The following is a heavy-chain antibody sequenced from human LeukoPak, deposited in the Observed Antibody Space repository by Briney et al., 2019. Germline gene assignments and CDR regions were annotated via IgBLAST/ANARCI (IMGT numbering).Heavy chain of an antibody. V-gene: IGHV4-39*01. CDR2: IYYSGST. CDR1: GGSISSGDYY. CDR3: ARQELDWNDGVDY. Sequence: ASETLSLTCTVSGGSISSGDYYWGWIRQPPGKGLEWIGSIYYSGSTYYNPSLKSRVTISVDTSKNQFSLKLSSVTAADTAVYYCARQELDWNDGVDYWGQGTLVTVSS. D-gene: IGHD1-1*01. J-gene: IGHJ4*02.